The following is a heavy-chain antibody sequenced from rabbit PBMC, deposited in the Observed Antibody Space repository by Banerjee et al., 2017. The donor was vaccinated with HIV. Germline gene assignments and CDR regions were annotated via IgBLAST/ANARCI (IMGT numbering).Heavy chain of an antibody. CDR1: GFSFSRNYY. Sequence: QEQLEESGGDLVKPEGSLTLTCTASGFSFSRNYYMCWVRQAPGKGLECIACIYPDSSGSTYYASWAKGRFTISKTSSTTVTLQMTSLTVADTATYFCARDLVAVIGWNFGLWGPGTLVTVS. J-gene: IGHJ4*01. CDR2: IYPDSSGST. CDR3: ARDLVAVIGWNFGL. V-gene: IGHV1S45*01. D-gene: IGHD1-1*01.